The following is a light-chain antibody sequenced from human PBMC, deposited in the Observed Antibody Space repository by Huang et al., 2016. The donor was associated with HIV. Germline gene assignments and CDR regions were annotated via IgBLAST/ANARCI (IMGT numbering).Light chain of an antibody. CDR1: RSLVHSDGNTY. Sequence: DVMMIQSPLSLPVIVGQPASFSCGSSRSLVHSDGNTYLSWFQLRPGQSPRRLIYKVSNRDSGVPDRVSANGSGTDFTLKIKRVEAEDVGLYYCMQGTHWPPTFAQGTRL. CDR2: KVS. J-gene: IGKJ5*01. CDR3: MQGTHWPPT. V-gene: IGKV2-30*02.